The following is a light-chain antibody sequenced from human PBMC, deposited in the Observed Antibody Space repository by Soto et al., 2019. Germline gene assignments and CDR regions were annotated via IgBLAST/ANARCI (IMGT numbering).Light chain of an antibody. CDR2: AAS. CDR3: QQSYSTPLT. V-gene: IGKV1-39*01. CDR1: QSISTY. Sequence: DIQMTQSPYSLSASVGDRVTITCRASQSISTYLNWYQQKPGKAPNLLIYAASSLQSGVPLRFSGSGSGTDFTLTISSLQPEDFATYYCQQSYSTPLTFVGGTKVEIK. J-gene: IGKJ4*01.